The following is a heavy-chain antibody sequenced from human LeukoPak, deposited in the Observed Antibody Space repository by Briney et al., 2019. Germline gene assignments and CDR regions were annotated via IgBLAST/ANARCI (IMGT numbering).Heavy chain of an antibody. Sequence: QTLSLTCAISGDSFSSNSAAWNWHRQSPSRGLVWLGSTYYSFKWYNEYAGSVKSRIPINPDTSKNHCTLQLNSVTPEDTAVYYCARDQADTADAFDIWGQRAMVTVSS. D-gene: IGHD5-18*01. V-gene: IGHV6-1*01. J-gene: IGHJ3*02. CDR1: GDSFSSNSAA. CDR3: ARDQADTADAFDI. CDR2: TYYSFKWYN.